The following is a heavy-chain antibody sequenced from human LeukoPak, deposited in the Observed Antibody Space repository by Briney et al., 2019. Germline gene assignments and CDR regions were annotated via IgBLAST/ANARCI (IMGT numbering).Heavy chain of an antibody. V-gene: IGHV4-4*07. CDR1: GGSISSYY. J-gene: IGHJ4*02. Sequence: SETLSLTCTVSGGSISSYYWSWIRQPAGKGLEWIGRIYTSGSTNYNPSLKSRVTMSVDTSKNQFSLKLSSVTAADTAVYYCARRAYSGSYFGCFDYWGQGTLVTVSS. D-gene: IGHD1-26*01. CDR2: IYTSGST. CDR3: ARRAYSGSYFGCFDY.